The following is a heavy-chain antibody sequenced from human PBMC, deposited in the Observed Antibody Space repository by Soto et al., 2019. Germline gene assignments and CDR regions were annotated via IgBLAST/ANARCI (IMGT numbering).Heavy chain of an antibody. D-gene: IGHD6-19*01. Sequence: SETLSLACTVSGGSISSSSYSWGWIRQPPGKGLEWIGSIYYSGSTYYNPSLKSRVTISVDTSKNQFSLKLSSVTAADTAVYYCARHSLKYRSGWYRVDYRGQGTRVT. CDR1: GGSISSSSYS. CDR2: IYYSGST. CDR3: ARHSLKYRSGWYRVDY. J-gene: IGHJ4*02. V-gene: IGHV4-39*01.